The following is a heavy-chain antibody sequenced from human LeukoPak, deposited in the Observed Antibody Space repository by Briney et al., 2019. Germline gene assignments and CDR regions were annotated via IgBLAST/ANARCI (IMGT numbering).Heavy chain of an antibody. J-gene: IGHJ5*02. CDR3: ARDRGGAAAGTDNWFDP. CDR1: GGSISSGGYY. CDR2: IYYGGST. Sequence: SQTLSLTCTVSGGSISSGGYYWSWIRQHPGEGLEWIGYIYYGGSTYYNPSLKSRVTISVDTSKNQFSLKLSSVTAADTAVYYCARDRGGAAAGTDNWFDPWGQGTLVTVSS. V-gene: IGHV4-31*03. D-gene: IGHD6-13*01.